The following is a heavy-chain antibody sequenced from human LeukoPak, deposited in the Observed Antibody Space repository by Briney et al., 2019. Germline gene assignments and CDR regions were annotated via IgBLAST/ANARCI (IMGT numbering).Heavy chain of an antibody. Sequence: SETLSLTCAVYGGSFSGYYWSWIRQPPGKGLEWIGKINHSGSTNYNPSLKSRVTISVDTSKNQFSLKLSSVTAADTAVYYCARSMQGVSGMDVWGQGITVTVSS. CDR3: ARSMQGVSGMDV. D-gene: IGHD6-13*01. V-gene: IGHV4-34*01. CDR2: INHSGST. J-gene: IGHJ6*02. CDR1: GGSFSGYY.